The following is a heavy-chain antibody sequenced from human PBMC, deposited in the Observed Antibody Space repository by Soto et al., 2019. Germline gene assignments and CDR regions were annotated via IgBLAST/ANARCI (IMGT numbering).Heavy chain of an antibody. V-gene: IGHV5-51*01. J-gene: IGHJ4*02. Sequence: PGESMKISSKGSGYSFFSHWIGWVRQMPGKGLEWVGIIYPADSETRYSPSFQGQVTISVDKSINNAYLQWSSLKASDTAMYYCARRPWLSGYYDYWGQGTLVTVSS. CDR2: IYPADSET. CDR1: GYSFFSHW. D-gene: IGHD3-22*01. CDR3: ARRPWLSGYYDY.